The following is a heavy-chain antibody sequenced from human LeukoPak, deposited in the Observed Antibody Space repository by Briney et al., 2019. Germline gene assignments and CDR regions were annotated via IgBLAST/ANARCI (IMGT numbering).Heavy chain of an antibody. V-gene: IGHV1-18*01. Sequence: ASVKVSCKASGYTFTNYGISWVRQAPGQRLEWMGWICGYNGNTNYAQKLQGRVTMTTDTSTSTAYMEVRSLRSDDTAVYYCAREGATYFDYWGQGTLVTVSS. D-gene: IGHD5-12*01. CDR1: GYTFTNYG. J-gene: IGHJ4*02. CDR3: AREGATYFDY. CDR2: ICGYNGNT.